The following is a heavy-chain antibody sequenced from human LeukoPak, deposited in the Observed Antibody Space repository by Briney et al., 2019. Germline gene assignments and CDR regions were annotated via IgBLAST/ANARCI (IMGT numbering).Heavy chain of an antibody. CDR1: GGTFSSYT. D-gene: IGHD3-10*01. J-gene: IGHJ5*02. Sequence: SVKVSCKASGGTFSSYTISWVRQAPGQGLEWMGGIIPIFGTANYAQKFQGRVTITTDESTSTAYMELSSLRSEDTAVYYCARGRRFGELGIDPWGQGTLVTVSS. CDR2: IIPIFGTA. V-gene: IGHV1-69*05. CDR3: ARGRRFGELGIDP.